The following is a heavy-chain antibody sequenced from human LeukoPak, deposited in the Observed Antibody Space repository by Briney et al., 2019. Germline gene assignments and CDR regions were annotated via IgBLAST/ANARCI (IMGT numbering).Heavy chain of an antibody. D-gene: IGHD3-16*01. CDR1: GFTFSDYI. CDR2: IRRRTNSYTT. CDR3: TRDGGEGGNSAFDI. V-gene: IGHV3-72*01. Sequence: GGSLRLSCAASGFTFSDYILDWVRQAPGKGLEWVGRIRRRTNSYTTEYAASVKGRSIISRDDSKNSLYLHMNSLKTEDTAVYHCTRDGGEGGNSAFDIWGQGTVVTVSS. J-gene: IGHJ3*02.